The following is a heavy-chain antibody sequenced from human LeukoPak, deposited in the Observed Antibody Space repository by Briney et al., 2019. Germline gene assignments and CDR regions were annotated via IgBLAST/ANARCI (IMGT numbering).Heavy chain of an antibody. CDR3: ARVTVAAAGVTFGDY. Sequence: ASVKVSCKASGYTFTDYFIHWVRHAPGQGLEWMGWLHPNSGGTDYAEKFQARVTMTRDTSISTAYMELSWLRYDDTAVYYCARVTVAAAGVTFGDYWGQGTLVTVSS. V-gene: IGHV1-2*02. D-gene: IGHD6-13*01. J-gene: IGHJ4*02. CDR2: LHPNSGGT. CDR1: GYTFTDYF.